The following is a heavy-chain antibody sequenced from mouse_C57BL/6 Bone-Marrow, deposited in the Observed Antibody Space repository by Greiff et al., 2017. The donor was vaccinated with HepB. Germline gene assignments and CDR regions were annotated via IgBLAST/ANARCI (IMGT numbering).Heavy chain of an antibody. D-gene: IGHD1-1*01. J-gene: IGHJ3*01. CDR1: GFTFSDFY. CDR3: ARAHYYGSSYGAY. V-gene: IGHV7-1*01. CDR2: SRNKANDYTT. Sequence: EVNVVDSGGGLVQSGRSLRLSCATSGFTFSDFYMEWVRQAPGKGLEWIAASRNKANDYTTEYSASVKGRFIVSRDTSQSILYLQMNALRAEDTAIYYCARAHYYGSSYGAYWGQGTLVTVSA.